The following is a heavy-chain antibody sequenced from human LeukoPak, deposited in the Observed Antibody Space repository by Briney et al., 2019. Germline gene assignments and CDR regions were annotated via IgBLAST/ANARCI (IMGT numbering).Heavy chain of an antibody. D-gene: IGHD2-21*02. Sequence: GGSLRLSCEASGFTFTTYAMSWVRQAPGKGLQWVSGISSDDSSTYYTDSVKGRFTISRDNSKNTLYLQINSLRAEDTAVYYCAKCMSGSGVCLNFDSWGQGILVTVSS. J-gene: IGHJ4*02. CDR2: ISSDDSST. V-gene: IGHV3-23*01. CDR3: AKCMSGSGVCLNFDS. CDR1: GFTFTTYA.